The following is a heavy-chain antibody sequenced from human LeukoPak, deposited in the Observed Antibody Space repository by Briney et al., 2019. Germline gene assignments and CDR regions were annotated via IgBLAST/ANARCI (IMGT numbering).Heavy chain of an antibody. D-gene: IGHD2-2*01. CDR3: ARYCSSTSCSGPYHFDC. J-gene: IGHJ4*02. CDR1: GGSISSSSYY. Sequence: SETLSLTCTVSGGSISSSSYYWSWIRQPPGKGLEWIGYISDSGTTNYNPSLKSRVTISVDTSKNQFSLKLSSVTAADTAVYYCARYCSSTSCSGPYHFDCWGQGTLVTVSS. CDR2: ISDSGTT. V-gene: IGHV4-61*01.